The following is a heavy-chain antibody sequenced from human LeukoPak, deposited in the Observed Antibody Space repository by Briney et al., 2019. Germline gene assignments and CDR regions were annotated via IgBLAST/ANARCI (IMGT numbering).Heavy chain of an antibody. J-gene: IGHJ6*02. D-gene: IGHD2-15*01. Sequence: GASVKVSCKASGYTFTSYDINWVRQATGQGLEWMGWMNPNSGKTGYAQKFQGRVTMTRNTSISTAYMELSSLRSEDTAVYYCPRDRYCSGGSCSKSHYYYGMDVWGQGTTVTVSS. CDR2: MNPNSGKT. CDR1: GYTFTSYD. V-gene: IGHV1-8*01. CDR3: PRDRYCSGGSCSKSHYYYGMDV.